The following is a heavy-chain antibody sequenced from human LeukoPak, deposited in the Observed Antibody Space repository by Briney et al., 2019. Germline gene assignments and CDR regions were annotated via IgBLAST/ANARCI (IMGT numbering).Heavy chain of an antibody. Sequence: SETLSLTCTVSGGSISSYYWSWIRQPDGKGLEWIGRIYTSGSTNYNPSLKSRVTMSVDTSKNQFSLKLSSVTAADTAVYYCARDTVAGLYFDYWGQGTLVTVSS. CDR3: ARDTVAGLYFDY. V-gene: IGHV4-4*07. CDR1: GGSISSYY. J-gene: IGHJ4*02. D-gene: IGHD6-19*01. CDR2: IYTSGST.